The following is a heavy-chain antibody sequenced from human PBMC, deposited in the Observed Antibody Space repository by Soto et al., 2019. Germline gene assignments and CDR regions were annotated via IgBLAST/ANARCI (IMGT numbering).Heavy chain of an antibody. Sequence: EVQLVESGGGLVQPGGSLRLSCAASGFTFSSYWMSWVRQAPGKGLEWVANIKQDGSEKYYVDSVKGRFTISRDNAKNSRYLQMNSLRAEDTAVYYCARAGILTGRTPADYWGQGTLVTVSS. CDR2: IKQDGSEK. J-gene: IGHJ4*02. CDR3: ARAGILTGRTPADY. V-gene: IGHV3-7*03. CDR1: GFTFSSYW. D-gene: IGHD3-9*01.